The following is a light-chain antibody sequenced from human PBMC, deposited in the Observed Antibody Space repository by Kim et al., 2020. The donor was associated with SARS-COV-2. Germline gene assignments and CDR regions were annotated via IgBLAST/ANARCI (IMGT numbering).Light chain of an antibody. CDR3: SSYAGSSTLV. CDR1: SSDVGSYNI. Sequence: QSALTQPASASGSPGQSITISCTGTSSDVGSYNIVSWYQLQPGKATQLMIYGVSKRPSGVANRSSGNKSGYTSSVTIAGRQAEDDADYYCSSYAGSSTLVFGGGTQLTVL. V-gene: IGLV2-23*02. CDR2: GVS. J-gene: IGLJ2*01.